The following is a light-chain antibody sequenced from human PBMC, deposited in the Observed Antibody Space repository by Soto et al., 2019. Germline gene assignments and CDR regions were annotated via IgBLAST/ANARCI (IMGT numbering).Light chain of an antibody. J-gene: IGKJ5*01. Sequence: DIMLTQSPSTLSLSPGERATLSCTASQSFSSNYLAWYQQKPGQTPRLIVYSASSRATGIPDRFSGSGSGTDFTLTISRVEPEDFAVYYCQQFGNSPSGSFGQETRLEIK. CDR2: SAS. V-gene: IGKV3-20*01. CDR1: QSFSSNY. CDR3: QQFGNSPSGS.